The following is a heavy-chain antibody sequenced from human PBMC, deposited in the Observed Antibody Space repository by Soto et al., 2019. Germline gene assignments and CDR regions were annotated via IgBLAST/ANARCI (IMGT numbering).Heavy chain of an antibody. Sequence: ASLKVSCKASGYTFTGYYMHWVRQAPGQGLEWMGWINSNTGDTMYAQKFQGRVVMTRDTSSSTVYMDVSRLTSDDTAVFYCARAGGPVDYGSYVGTYYFGYWGQGSLVTVS. CDR1: GYTFTGYY. CDR2: INSNTGDT. J-gene: IGHJ4*02. V-gene: IGHV1-2*02. D-gene: IGHD4-17*01. CDR3: ARAGGPVDYGSYVGTYYFGY.